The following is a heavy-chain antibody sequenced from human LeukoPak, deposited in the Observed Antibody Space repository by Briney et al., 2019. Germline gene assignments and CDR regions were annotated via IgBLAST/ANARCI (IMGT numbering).Heavy chain of an antibody. CDR1: GFTFNFFG. J-gene: IGHJ3*02. Sequence: GGSLRLSCAASGFTFNFFGMHWVRQAPGKGLEWVASTRYDGSYKRYIDSVNGRFTISRDNSKNTLYLQMNSLRVEDTAVYSCAKGRVARGFNDPFDIWGQGTMVTVSS. V-gene: IGHV3-30*02. D-gene: IGHD3-3*01. CDR3: AKGRVARGFNDPFDI. CDR2: TRYDGSYK.